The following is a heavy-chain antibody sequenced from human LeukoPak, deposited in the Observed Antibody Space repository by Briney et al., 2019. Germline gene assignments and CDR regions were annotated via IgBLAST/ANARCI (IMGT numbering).Heavy chain of an antibody. J-gene: IGHJ4*02. CDR1: GFPFSSYA. V-gene: IGHV3-23*01. Sequence: PGGSLRLSCAASGFPFSSYAMSWVRQAPGKGLEWVSAISGSGGSTYYADSVKGRFTISRDNSKNTLYLQMNSLRAEDTAVYYCAKVWPRTYYDYVWAPQERVFDYWGQGTLVTVSS. D-gene: IGHD3-16*01. CDR2: ISGSGGST. CDR3: AKVWPRTYYDYVWAPQERVFDY.